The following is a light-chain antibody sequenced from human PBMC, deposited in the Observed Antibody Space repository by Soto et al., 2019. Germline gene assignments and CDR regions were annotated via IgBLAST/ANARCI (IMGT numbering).Light chain of an antibody. CDR1: SSDVGGYNY. CDR3: SSYTSSSTLEV. CDR2: EVS. J-gene: IGLJ3*02. Sequence: QSALTQPASVSGSPGQSITIPCTGTSSDVGGYNYVSWYQQDPGKAPKLMIYEVSNRPSGVSNRFSGSKSGNTASLTISGLQAEDEADYYCSSYTSSSTLEVFGGGTKVTVL. V-gene: IGLV2-14*01.